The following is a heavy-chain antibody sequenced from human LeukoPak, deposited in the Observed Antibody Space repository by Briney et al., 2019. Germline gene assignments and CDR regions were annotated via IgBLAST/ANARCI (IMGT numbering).Heavy chain of an antibody. J-gene: IGHJ5*02. CDR2: VYDSAST. Sequence: SETLSLTCTLSGDSIRGYYWSWIRQPPGKGLERIAYVYDSASTNYNPSLKSRVSISEDTSKNQFSLKLTSVTAADTAVYYCARESRSQRYNWFDPWGQGTLVTVSS. CDR1: GDSIRGYY. CDR3: ARESRSQRYNWFDP. V-gene: IGHV4-59*01. D-gene: IGHD1-26*01.